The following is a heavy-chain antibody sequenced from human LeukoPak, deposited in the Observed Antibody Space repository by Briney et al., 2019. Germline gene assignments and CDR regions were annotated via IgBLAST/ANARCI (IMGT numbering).Heavy chain of an antibody. CDR1: GFTFNNAW. CDR3: TSDPRIGRFFDY. CDR2: VKSRTSGGTT. V-gene: IGHV3-15*01. J-gene: IGHJ4*02. D-gene: IGHD1-26*01. Sequence: GSPRLSCAASGFTFNNAWMNWVRQVPGKGLEWVARVKSRTSGGTTDYAAPVKGRFTVSRDDSQDTLYLQMNSLKPEDTAVYFCTSDPRIGRFFDYWGQGVLVTVSS.